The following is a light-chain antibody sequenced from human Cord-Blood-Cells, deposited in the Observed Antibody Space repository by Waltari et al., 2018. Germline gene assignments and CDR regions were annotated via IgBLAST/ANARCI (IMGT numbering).Light chain of an antibody. Sequence: EIVMTQSPATLSVSPGERATLSCRASQSVSSNLAWYPQKPGQAPRLLIYGASTRATGIPARFSGSGSGTEFTLTISSLQSEEFAVYYCQQYNNWPMYTFGQGTKLEIK. CDR3: QQYNNWPMYT. V-gene: IGKV3-15*01. CDR1: QSVSSN. J-gene: IGKJ2*01. CDR2: GAS.